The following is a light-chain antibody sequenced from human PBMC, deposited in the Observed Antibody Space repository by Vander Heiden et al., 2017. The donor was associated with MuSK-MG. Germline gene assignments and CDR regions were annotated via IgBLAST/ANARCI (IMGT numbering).Light chain of an antibody. J-gene: IGKJ1*01. V-gene: IGKV1-39*01. Sequence: DIQMTQSPSSLSASVGDTVTITCRASQNIGSYLNWYQQKPGTAPKLLIDRTSTVQSGVPSRFSASGFGTDFALTISSLKPEDFATYYCQQSASFRTFGQGTKVEVK. CDR2: RTS. CDR1: QNIGSY. CDR3: QQSASFRT.